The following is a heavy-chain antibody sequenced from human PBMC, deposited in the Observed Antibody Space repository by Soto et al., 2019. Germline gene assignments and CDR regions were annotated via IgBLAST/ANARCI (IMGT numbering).Heavy chain of an antibody. CDR3: ARRGLFESGGIDY. CDR2: ISSSTTII. D-gene: IGHD3-10*01. CDR1: GFTFTSYS. V-gene: IGHV3-48*01. J-gene: IGHJ4*02. Sequence: GGSLRLSCAASGFTFTSYSMNWVRQAPGKGLEWVSYISSSTTIIYYADSVKGRFTISRDNARNSLYLQINSLRAEDTAVYYCARRGLFESGGIDYWGQGTLVTVS.